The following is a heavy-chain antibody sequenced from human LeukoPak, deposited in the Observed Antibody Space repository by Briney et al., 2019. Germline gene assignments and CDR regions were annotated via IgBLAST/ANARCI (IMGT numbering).Heavy chain of an antibody. D-gene: IGHD2-15*01. J-gene: IGHJ6*03. CDR3: AKGGELYCSGGSCSYYYYMDV. Sequence: GGSLRLSCAASGFTFSSYAMNWVRQAPGKGLEWVSGITGSGGPTYYADSVKGRFTISRDNSKNTLYLQMNSLRAEDTAVYYCAKGGELYCSGGSCSYYYYMDVWGKGTTVTVSS. CDR1: GFTFSSYA. V-gene: IGHV3-23*01. CDR2: ITGSGGPT.